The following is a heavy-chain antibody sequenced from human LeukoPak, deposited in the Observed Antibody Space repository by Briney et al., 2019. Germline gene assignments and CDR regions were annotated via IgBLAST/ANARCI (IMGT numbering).Heavy chain of an antibody. D-gene: IGHD3-9*01. CDR3: ARGYYDILTGYPAYYYYYYMDV. V-gene: IGHV1-69*13. CDR1: GGTFSSYA. J-gene: IGHJ6*03. CDR2: IIPIFGTA. Sequence: SVKVSCKASGGTFSSYAISWVRQAPGQGLEWMGGIIPIFGTANYAQKFQGRVTITADESTSTAYMELRSLRSDDTAVYYCARGYYDILTGYPAYYYYYYMDVWGKGTTVTISS.